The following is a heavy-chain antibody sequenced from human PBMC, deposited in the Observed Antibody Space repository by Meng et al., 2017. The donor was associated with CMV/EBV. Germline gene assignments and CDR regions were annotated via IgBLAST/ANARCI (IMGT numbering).Heavy chain of an antibody. D-gene: IGHD2-15*01. CDR1: GGSISSGDYY. CDR2: IYYSGST. V-gene: IGHV4-30-4*08. J-gene: IGHJ5*02. CDR3: ARGGGYCSGGSCYSYNWFDP. Sequence: QVQLQESGPGLVKPSQTLSLACPVSGGSISSGDYYWSWIRQPPGKGLEWIGYIYYSGSTYYNPSLKSRVTISVDTSKNQFSLKLSSVTAADTAVYYCARGGGYCSGGSCYSYNWFDPWGQGTLVTVSS.